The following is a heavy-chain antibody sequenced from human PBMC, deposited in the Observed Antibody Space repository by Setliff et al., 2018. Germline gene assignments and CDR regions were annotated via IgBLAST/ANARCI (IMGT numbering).Heavy chain of an antibody. J-gene: IGHJ1*01. D-gene: IGHD3-3*01. V-gene: IGHV1-18*01. CDR3: ARNIMIFGVVNTAGYFQH. CDR2: ISASNGKT. CDR1: GYTFTSFG. Sequence: GASVKVSCKASGYTFTSFGISWVREAPGQGLEWMGWISASNGKTNYAQKFQGRVTMTTDTSTSTAYMDLRSLRSDDTAVYYCARNIMIFGVVNTAGYFQHWGQGTLVTVSS.